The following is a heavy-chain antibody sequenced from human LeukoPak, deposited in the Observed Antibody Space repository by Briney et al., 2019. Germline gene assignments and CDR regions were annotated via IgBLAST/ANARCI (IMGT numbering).Heavy chain of an antibody. CDR2: IIPILGTA. J-gene: IGHJ6*02. Sequence: SVKVSCKASGGTFSSYAISWVRQAPGQGLEWMGGIIPILGTANYAQKFQGRVTITADESTSTAYMELGSLRSEDTAVYYCARGGYSGSYLLYYYYYGMDVWGQGTTVTVSS. CDR1: GGTFSSYA. V-gene: IGHV1-69*13. CDR3: ARGGYSGSYLLYYYYYGMDV. D-gene: IGHD1-26*01.